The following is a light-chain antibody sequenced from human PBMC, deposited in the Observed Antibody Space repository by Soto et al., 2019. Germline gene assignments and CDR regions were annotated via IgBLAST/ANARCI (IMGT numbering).Light chain of an antibody. J-gene: IGKJ1*01. CDR3: QHYGRSVPCT. CDR1: QSVTSNY. V-gene: IGKV3-20*01. Sequence: EVVLTQSPGTVSLSPGERATLSCRASQSVTSNYLAWYQQKPGQDPRLLIYAASSRATGIPDRFSGSGSGTDFTLSISRLESEDFALYYCQHYGRSVPCTLGHGTKVEIK. CDR2: AAS.